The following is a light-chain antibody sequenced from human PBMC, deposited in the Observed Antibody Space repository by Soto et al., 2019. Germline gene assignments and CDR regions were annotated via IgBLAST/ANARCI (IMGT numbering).Light chain of an antibody. V-gene: IGKV3-15*01. Sequence: EIVLTQSPATLSVSPGERVVLGCRASQSLDISLAWYQQKPGQAPRLLIYGASTRATDMPGTFSGRGSGTEFTLTITSLRPEDFGVYYCQQYRSWPRTFGQGTKVDIK. CDR3: QQYRSWPRT. J-gene: IGKJ1*01. CDR1: QSLDIS. CDR2: GAS.